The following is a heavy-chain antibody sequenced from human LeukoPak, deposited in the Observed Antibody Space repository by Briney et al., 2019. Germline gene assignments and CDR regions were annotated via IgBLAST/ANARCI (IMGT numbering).Heavy chain of an antibody. J-gene: IGHJ4*02. CDR1: GFTFRNYG. V-gene: IGHV3-33*01. CDR3: ARAPYTTGRSFYFDS. Sequence: PGGSLRLSCAASGFTFRNYGMHWVRQAPGKGLEWVAIIWYDGSKNYYADSVKGRFTISRDNFNNTPYLQMNSLRAEDTALYYCARAPYTTGRSFYFDSWGQGTLVTVSS. D-gene: IGHD2-2*02. CDR2: IWYDGSKN.